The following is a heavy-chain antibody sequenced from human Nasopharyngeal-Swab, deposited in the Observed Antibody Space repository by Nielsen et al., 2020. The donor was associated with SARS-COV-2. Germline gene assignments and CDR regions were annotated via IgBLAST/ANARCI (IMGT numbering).Heavy chain of an antibody. J-gene: IGHJ4*02. CDR1: GFTFSSSA. D-gene: IGHD3-22*01. CDR3: ASPPLDSSGYYYGFHY. Sequence: GGSLRLSCAASGFTFSSSAMDWVRQAPGKGLEWVAVISYDGSNKYFADSVKGRFTISRDNSKNTLYLQMNSLRAEDTAVYYCASPPLDSSGYYYGFHYWGRGTLVTVSS. V-gene: IGHV3-30-3*01. CDR2: ISYDGSNK.